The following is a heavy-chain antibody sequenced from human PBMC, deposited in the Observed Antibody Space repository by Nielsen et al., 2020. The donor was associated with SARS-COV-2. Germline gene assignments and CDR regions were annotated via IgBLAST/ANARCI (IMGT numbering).Heavy chain of an antibody. CDR1: GGSISSSSYY. D-gene: IGHD6-19*01. V-gene: IGHV4-39*01. Sequence: SETLSLTCTVSGGSISSSSYYWGWIRQPPGKGLEWIGSIYYSGSTYYNPSLKSRVTISVDTSKNQFSLKLSSVTAADTAVYYCASGFSRGWYGAGDAFDIWGQGTMVTVSS. J-gene: IGHJ3*02. CDR2: IYYSGST. CDR3: ASGFSRGWYGAGDAFDI.